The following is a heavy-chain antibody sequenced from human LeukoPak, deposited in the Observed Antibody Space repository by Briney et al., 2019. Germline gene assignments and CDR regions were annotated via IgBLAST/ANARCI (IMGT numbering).Heavy chain of an antibody. CDR3: ARLARYSWSPISPLYYYYYMDV. D-gene: IGHD1-26*01. CDR1: GYTLTELS. J-gene: IGHJ6*03. CDR2: FDPEDGET. V-gene: IGHV1-24*01. Sequence: GASVKVSCKVSGYTLTELSMHWVRQAPGKGLEWMGGFDPEDGETIYAQKFQGRVTMTEDTSTDTVYMELSSLRSEDTAVYYCARLARYSWSPISPLYYYYYMDVWGKGTTVTVSS.